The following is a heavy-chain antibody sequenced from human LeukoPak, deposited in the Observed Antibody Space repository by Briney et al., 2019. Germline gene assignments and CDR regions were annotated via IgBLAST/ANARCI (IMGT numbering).Heavy chain of an antibody. D-gene: IGHD3-16*01. Sequence: GGSLRLSCAASGFTFRSYGMHWVRQAPGKGLEWVAIIGYDGNLKNYADSVKGRFSISRDNSKNTLSLQMNSLGAEDTAVYFCAKDRGVSEYVLYYFDYWGRGTLVTVSS. V-gene: IGHV3-30*02. J-gene: IGHJ4*02. CDR2: IGYDGNLK. CDR1: GFTFRSYG. CDR3: AKDRGVSEYVLYYFDY.